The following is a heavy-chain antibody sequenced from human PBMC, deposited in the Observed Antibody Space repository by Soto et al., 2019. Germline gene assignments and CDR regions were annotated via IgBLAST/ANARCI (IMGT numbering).Heavy chain of an antibody. V-gene: IGHV3-30*18. CDR3: AKERSTYNDY. CDR2: ISYDGTNK. J-gene: IGHJ4*02. Sequence: GGSLRLSCAASGFTFSSYVMHWVRQAPGKGLEWVAVISYDGTNKYYADSVKGRFTISRDNSKNTLYLQMNSLRVEDTAVYYCAKERSTYNDYWGQGTLVTVSS. CDR1: GFTFSSYV. D-gene: IGHD1-20*01.